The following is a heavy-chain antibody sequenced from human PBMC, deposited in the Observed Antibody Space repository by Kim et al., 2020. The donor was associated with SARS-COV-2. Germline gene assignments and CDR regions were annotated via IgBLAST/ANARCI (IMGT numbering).Heavy chain of an antibody. V-gene: IGHV3-9*01. CDR3: AKDIQQLVHGWFDP. J-gene: IGHJ5*02. CDR2: ISWNSGSI. D-gene: IGHD6-13*01. Sequence: GGSLRLSCAASGFTFDDYAMHWVRQAPGKGLEWVSGISWNSGSIGYADSVKGRFTISRDNAKNSLYLQMNSLRAEDTALYYCAKDIQQLVHGWFDPWGQGTLVTVSS. CDR1: GFTFDDYA.